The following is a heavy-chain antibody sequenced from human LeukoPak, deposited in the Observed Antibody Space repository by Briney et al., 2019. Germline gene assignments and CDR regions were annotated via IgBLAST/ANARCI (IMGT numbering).Heavy chain of an antibody. CDR3: AREGIAVAGSLHY. CDR2: INPSGGST. D-gene: IGHD6-19*01. CDR1: GYIFSDFY. V-gene: IGHV1-46*01. J-gene: IGHJ4*02. Sequence: GASVKVSCKASGYIFSDFYIHWVRQAPGQGLEWMGIINPSGGSTSYAQKFQGRVTMTRDTSTSTVYMELSSLRSEDTAVYYCAREGIAVAGSLHYWGQGTLVTVSS.